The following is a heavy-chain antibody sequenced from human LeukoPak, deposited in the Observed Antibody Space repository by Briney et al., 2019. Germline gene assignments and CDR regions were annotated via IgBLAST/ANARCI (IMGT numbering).Heavy chain of an antibody. CDR1: GGSLSDNY. CDR3: ARHPFATPFDY. Sequence: ETLSLTCTVSGGSLSDNYWSWIRQPPGKGREWIGYPYYTRHTHYTSSLKSRVTMSLDTSKSQFSLSLSSVTAADTAVYFCARHPFATPFDYWGPGTLVTVSS. J-gene: IGHJ4*02. D-gene: IGHD2-15*01. V-gene: IGHV4-59*08. CDR2: PYYTRHT.